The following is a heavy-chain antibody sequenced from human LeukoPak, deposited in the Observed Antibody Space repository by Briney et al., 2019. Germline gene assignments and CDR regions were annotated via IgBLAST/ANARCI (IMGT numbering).Heavy chain of an antibody. Sequence: SQTLSLTCAISGDSVSSNSAVWNWIRQSPSRGLEWLGRTYYRSKWNYDYAVSVKGRVSINPDTAKNQFSLQLNSVTPEDTAVYYCASKVVPAANFDYWGQGTLVTVSS. V-gene: IGHV6-1*01. CDR3: ASKVVPAANFDY. CDR2: TYYRSKWNY. J-gene: IGHJ4*02. D-gene: IGHD2-2*01. CDR1: GDSVSSNSAV.